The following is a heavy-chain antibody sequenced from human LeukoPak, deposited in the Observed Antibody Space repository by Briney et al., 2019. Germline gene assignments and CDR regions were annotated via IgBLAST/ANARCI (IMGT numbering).Heavy chain of an antibody. CDR2: IYHSGTT. J-gene: IGHJ4*02. Sequence: PSQTLSLTCTVSGGSLIPYYWSWIRQPPGKGLEWIGYIYHSGTTNYSPPLKGRATLSVDTSKNQISLRLSSVTAADTAVYFCARVDSGTYYMPFDYWGQGSLVAVSS. CDR3: ARVDSGTYYMPFDY. V-gene: IGHV4-59*01. CDR1: GGSLIPYY. D-gene: IGHD1-26*01.